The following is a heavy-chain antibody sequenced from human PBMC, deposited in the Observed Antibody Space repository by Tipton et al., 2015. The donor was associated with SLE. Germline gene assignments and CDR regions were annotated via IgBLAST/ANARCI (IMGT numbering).Heavy chain of an antibody. V-gene: IGHV3-9*01. CDR2: ISWNSGSI. Sequence: RSLRLSCAASGFTVSSNYMSWVRQAPGKGLGWVSVISWNSGSIGYADSVKGRFTISRDNAKNSLYLQMNSLRAEDTALYYCAKDARLGTGGYYYYMDVWGKGTTVTVSS. J-gene: IGHJ6*03. D-gene: IGHD2-8*02. CDR3: AKDARLGTGGYYYYMDV. CDR1: GFTVSSNY.